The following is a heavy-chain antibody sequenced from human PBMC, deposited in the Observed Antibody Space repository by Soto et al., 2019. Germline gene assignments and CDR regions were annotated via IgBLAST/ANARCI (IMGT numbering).Heavy chain of an antibody. J-gene: IGHJ2*01. CDR2: ISSSSSYI. Sequence: ESGGGLVKPGGSLRLSCAASGFTFSSYSMNWVRQAPGKGLEWVSSISSSSSYIYYADSVKGRFTISRDNAKNSLYLQMNSLRAENKAVYYCASDFFKYYDFWSGYFNWYFALWGRGTLVTVSS. V-gene: IGHV3-21*01. D-gene: IGHD3-3*01. CDR3: ASDFFKYYDFWSGYFNWYFAL. CDR1: GFTFSSYS.